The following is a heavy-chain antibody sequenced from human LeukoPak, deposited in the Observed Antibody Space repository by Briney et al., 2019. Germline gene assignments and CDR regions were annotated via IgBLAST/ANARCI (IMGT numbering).Heavy chain of an antibody. CDR3: ATVDQWLAYDY. Sequence: ASVKVSCKASGYSFTGYYIHWVRQAPGQGLEWMGWINPNTGGTNFAQKFQGRVTMTRDTSITTTHMELSSLRSDDTAVYYCATVDQWLAYDYWGQGTLVTVPS. V-gene: IGHV1-2*02. J-gene: IGHJ4*02. CDR2: INPNTGGT. D-gene: IGHD6-19*01. CDR1: GYSFTGYY.